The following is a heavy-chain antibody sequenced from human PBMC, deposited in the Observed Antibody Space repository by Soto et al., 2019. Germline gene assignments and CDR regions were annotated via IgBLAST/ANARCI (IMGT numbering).Heavy chain of an antibody. CDR2: IWYDGSNK. CDR3: ARGVKGTYCSGGSCYLFDP. D-gene: IGHD2-15*01. V-gene: IGHV3-33*01. J-gene: IGHJ5*02. Sequence: QVQLVESGGGVVQPGRSLRLSCAASGFTFSSYGMHWVRQAPGKGLEWVAVIWYDGSNKYYADSLKVRFTISRDNSKNTLYLQMNSLRAEDTAVYYCARGVKGTYCSGGSCYLFDPWGQGTLVTVSS. CDR1: GFTFSSYG.